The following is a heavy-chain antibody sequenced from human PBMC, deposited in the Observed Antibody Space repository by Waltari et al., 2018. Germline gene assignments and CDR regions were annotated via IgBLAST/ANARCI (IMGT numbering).Heavy chain of an antibody. CDR2: AYFNGST. CDR3: ARHRSGWGDYYYMDV. D-gene: IGHD3-16*01. J-gene: IGHJ6*03. V-gene: IGHV4-39*01. Sequence: QLQLRDWGTGLVKPSAPLSLHCTVSGGSISSNNYSWGWIRQSPDKWLQWVGTAYFNGSTQYNPSRKSTLTISVGTSKIQFSLKLRSVTAADTAVYYCARHRSGWGDYYYMDVWGKGTTVTVSS. CDR1: GGSISSNNYS.